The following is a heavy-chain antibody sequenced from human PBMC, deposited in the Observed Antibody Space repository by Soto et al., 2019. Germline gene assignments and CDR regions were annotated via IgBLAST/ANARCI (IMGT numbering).Heavy chain of an antibody. CDR1: GYTFTSYY. D-gene: IGHD5-18*01. Sequence: QVQLVQSGAEVKKPGASAKVSCKASGYTFTSYYMHWVRQAPGQGLEWMGIINPSGGTTTYAQKFQGRVTMTRDTSTNTVYMELSSLRSEDRAVYYWARDGAAMVVGDYYYYGMDVWGQGTTVTVSS. CDR2: INPSGGTT. J-gene: IGHJ6*02. V-gene: IGHV1-46*01. CDR3: ARDGAAMVVGDYYYYGMDV.